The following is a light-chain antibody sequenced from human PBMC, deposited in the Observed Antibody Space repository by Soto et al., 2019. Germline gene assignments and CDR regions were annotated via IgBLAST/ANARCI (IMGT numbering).Light chain of an antibody. CDR3: QQYNNRPLT. Sequence: EIVMTQSAATRSVSPGERATLSFRASQSVSSNLAWYQQKPGQAPRLLIYGASTRATGIPARFSGSGSGTEFTLIISSLQSEDFAGYYCQQYNNRPLTFGGGTKV. J-gene: IGKJ4*01. V-gene: IGKV3-15*01. CDR1: QSVSSN. CDR2: GAS.